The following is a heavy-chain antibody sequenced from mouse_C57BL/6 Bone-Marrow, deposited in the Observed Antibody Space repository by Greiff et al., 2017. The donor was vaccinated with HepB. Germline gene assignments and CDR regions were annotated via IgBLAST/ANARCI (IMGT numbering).Heavy chain of an antibody. V-gene: IGHV1-15*01. J-gene: IGHJ4*01. Sequence: VQLQQSGAELVRPGASVTLSCKASGYTFTDYEMHWVKQTPVPGLEWIGAIDPETGGTAYNQKFKGKAILTAEKSSSTAYMELRSLTSEDSAVYYCTKGGLLLRAMDYWGQGTSVTVSS. CDR2: IDPETGGT. CDR3: TKGGLLLRAMDY. D-gene: IGHD1-1*01. CDR1: GYTFTDYE.